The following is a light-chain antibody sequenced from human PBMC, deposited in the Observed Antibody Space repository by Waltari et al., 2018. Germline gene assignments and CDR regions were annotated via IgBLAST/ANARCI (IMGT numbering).Light chain of an antibody. V-gene: IGLV2-14*01. J-gene: IGLJ2*01. CDR1: SRDVGGYNY. CDR2: YVS. CDR3: SSYTSSSTLDVV. Sequence: QSALTQPASVSGSPGQSITISCTGTSRDVGGYNYVSWYQKHPGKAPKLMIYYVSNRPSGVSNPVSGSKSGNTASLTISGLHAEDEADYYCSSYTSSSTLDVVFGGGTKLTVL.